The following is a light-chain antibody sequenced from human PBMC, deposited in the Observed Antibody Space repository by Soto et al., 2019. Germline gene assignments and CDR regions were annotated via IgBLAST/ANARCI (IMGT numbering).Light chain of an antibody. CDR2: DAS. CDR3: QQYADSPIT. Sequence: EIVLTQSPATLSLSPGERATLSCRASQSVTSNYLAWYQQKPGQAPRLLIYDASNRATGTPDRFLGRGSGTDFTLIISRLEPEDFAVYYCQQYADSPITFGQGTRLEMK. J-gene: IGKJ5*01. CDR1: QSVTSNY. V-gene: IGKV3-20*01.